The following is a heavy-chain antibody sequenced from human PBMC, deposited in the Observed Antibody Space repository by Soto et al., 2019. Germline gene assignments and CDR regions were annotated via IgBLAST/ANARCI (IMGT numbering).Heavy chain of an antibody. J-gene: IGHJ4*02. Sequence: ASVKVSCKASGGTFSSYAISWVRQAPGQGLEWMGIIDPSGGSTTDAQKFQGRITMTRDTSTSTVYMELSSLRSEDTAVYYCARTEQWLVPPFDYWGQGTLVTVSS. CDR1: GGTFSSYA. CDR2: IDPSGGST. CDR3: ARTEQWLVPPFDY. D-gene: IGHD6-19*01. V-gene: IGHV1-46*01.